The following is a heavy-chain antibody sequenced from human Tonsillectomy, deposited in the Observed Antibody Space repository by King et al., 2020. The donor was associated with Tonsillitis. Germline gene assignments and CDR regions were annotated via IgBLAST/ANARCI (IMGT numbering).Heavy chain of an antibody. J-gene: IGHJ6*02. CDR1: GFTFSDSA. CDR3: TRIEAASMDA. V-gene: IGHV3-73*01. CDR2: IRSKANTYAT. D-gene: IGHD6-13*01. Sequence: GQLVQSGGGLVQPGGSLKLSCAASGFTFSDSAIHWVRQASGKWLEWVARIRSKANTYATGYAVSVKGRFTISRDDSKNTAYLQMNSLKTEDTAVYYCTRIEAASMDAWGQGTTVTVSS.